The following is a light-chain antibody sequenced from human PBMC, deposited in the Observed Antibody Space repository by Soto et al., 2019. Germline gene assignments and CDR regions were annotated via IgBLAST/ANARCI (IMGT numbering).Light chain of an antibody. Sequence: QSVLTQPASVFGSPGQSITISCTGTSSDVGGYNFVSWYQQHPGKAPKLMIYEVSSRPSGVSNRFSGSKSGNTASLTISGLQPEDEADYYCSSYTTSSTVVFGTGTKVNVL. CDR1: SSDVGGYNF. J-gene: IGLJ1*01. CDR3: SSYTTSSTVV. CDR2: EVS. V-gene: IGLV2-14*03.